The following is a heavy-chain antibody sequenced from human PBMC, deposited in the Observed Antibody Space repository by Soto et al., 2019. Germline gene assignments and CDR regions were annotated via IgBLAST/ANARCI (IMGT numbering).Heavy chain of an antibody. CDR1: GGSFSGYD. J-gene: IGHJ5*02. Sequence: PSETLSLTCAVYGGSFSGYDWSWIRQPPGKGLEWIGEINHSGSTNYNPSLKSRVTMSLDTSKNQFSLKLRSVTPADTAVYFCARVNSGRNWFDPWGQGTLVTVSS. V-gene: IGHV4-34*01. CDR3: ARVNSGRNWFDP. CDR2: INHSGST. D-gene: IGHD6-19*01.